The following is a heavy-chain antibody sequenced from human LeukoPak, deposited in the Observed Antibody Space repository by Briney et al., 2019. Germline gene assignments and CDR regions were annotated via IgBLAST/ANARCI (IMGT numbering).Heavy chain of an antibody. V-gene: IGHV3-30-3*01. D-gene: IGHD3-16*01. CDR3: ARDGPPRGEGGSDI. J-gene: IGHJ6*02. Sequence: GGSLRLSCAASGFTFSAYGMHWVRQAPGKGLEWVALISYDGSNDYYADSVKGRFTVSRDNSKNTLYVQMDSLRAEDTAVYYCARDGPPRGEGGSDIWGQGTTVIVSS. CDR2: ISYDGSND. CDR1: GFTFSAYG.